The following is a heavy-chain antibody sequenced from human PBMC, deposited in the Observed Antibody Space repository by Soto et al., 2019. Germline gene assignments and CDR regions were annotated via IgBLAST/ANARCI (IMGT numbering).Heavy chain of an antibody. D-gene: IGHD3-9*01. CDR1: GGSISSYY. J-gene: IGHJ3*02. CDR2: IYTSGST. CDR3: ARDRSYYDILTGYYTDAFDI. Sequence: PSETLSLTCTVSGGSISSYYWSWIRQPAGKGLEWIGRIYTSGSTNYNPSLKSRVTMSVDTSKNQFSLKLSSVTAADTAVYYCARDRSYYDILTGYYTDAFDIWGQGTMVTVSS. V-gene: IGHV4-4*07.